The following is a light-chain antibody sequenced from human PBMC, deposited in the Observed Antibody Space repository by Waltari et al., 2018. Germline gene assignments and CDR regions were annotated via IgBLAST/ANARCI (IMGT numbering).Light chain of an antibody. CDR2: DVT. Sequence: QSALTQPASVSGSPGQSITISCIGTSSDVGGYDYVSWYQQHPGKPPKLMIYDVTNRPSGVSVRFSGSKSCNTASLTISGLQAEDEADYYCSSFTSSSTLVFGGGTELTVL. V-gene: IGLV2-14*03. J-gene: IGLJ2*01. CDR3: SSFTSSSTLV. CDR1: SSDVGGYDY.